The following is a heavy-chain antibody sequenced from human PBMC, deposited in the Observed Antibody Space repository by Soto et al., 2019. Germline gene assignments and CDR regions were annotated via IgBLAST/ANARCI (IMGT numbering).Heavy chain of an antibody. Sequence: QVPLVESGGGVVQPGRSLRLSCAASGFTFSTYGMHWVRQAPGKGLEWVAVISYDGTNKYYADSVKGRFTISRDNSXNTLYLQMNSLRAEDTAVYYCAKERYSSRSPDFDYWGQGTLVTVSS. J-gene: IGHJ4*02. V-gene: IGHV3-30*18. CDR1: GFTFSTYG. CDR3: AKERYSSRSPDFDY. CDR2: ISYDGTNK. D-gene: IGHD6-13*01.